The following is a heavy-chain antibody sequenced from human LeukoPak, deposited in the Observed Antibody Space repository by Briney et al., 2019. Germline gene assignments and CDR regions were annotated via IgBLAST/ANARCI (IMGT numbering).Heavy chain of an antibody. V-gene: IGHV3-21*01. CDR2: ISSSSSYI. CDR3: ARDGSIAARRFCFDY. Sequence: GGSLRLSCAASGFTFSSYSMNWVRQAPGKGLEWVSSISSSSSYIYYADSVKGRFTISKDNAKNSLYLQMNRLRAEDTAVYYCARDGSIAARRFCFDYWGQGTLVTVSS. CDR1: GFTFSSYS. D-gene: IGHD6-6*01. J-gene: IGHJ4*02.